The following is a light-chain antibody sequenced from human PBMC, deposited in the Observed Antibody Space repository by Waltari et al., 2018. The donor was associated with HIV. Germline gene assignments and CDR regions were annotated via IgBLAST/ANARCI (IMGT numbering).Light chain of an antibody. V-gene: IGLV1-40*01. Sequence: SVLTQPPSVSGAPGQWVTISCSGNNSELVVYGDSIRPLGVPDRFSGSKSGVSASLAISGLQPEDEGDYYCQSYDNNLSGLWVFGGGTKLTVL. CDR1: NS. CDR2: GDS. CDR3: QSYDNNLSGLWV. J-gene: IGLJ3*02.